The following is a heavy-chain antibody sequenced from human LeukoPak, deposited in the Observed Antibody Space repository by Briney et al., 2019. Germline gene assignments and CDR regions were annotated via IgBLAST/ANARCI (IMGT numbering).Heavy chain of an antibody. D-gene: IGHD2-8*01. V-gene: IGHV4-34*01. J-gene: IGHJ4*02. Sequence: SETLSLTCGVSGGSSGSYSSYWTWIRQPPGKGLEWIGEINHRGTTNYNPSLKSRVTISLDTSKNQFSLRLSSLTAADTALYYCARADCTNAVCPFDYWGQGILVTVSS. CDR2: INHRGTT. CDR1: GGSSGSYSSY. CDR3: ARADCTNAVCPFDY.